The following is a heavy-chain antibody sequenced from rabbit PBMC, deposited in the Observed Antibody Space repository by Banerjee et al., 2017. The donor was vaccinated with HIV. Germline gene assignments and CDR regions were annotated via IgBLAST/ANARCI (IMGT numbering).Heavy chain of an antibody. V-gene: IGHV1S43*01. CDR1: GIDFNSYQD. CDR3: ARGAGIAGYGYTTQFGL. J-gene: IGHJ3*01. Sequence: QQQLEESGGGLVKPGGTLTLTCKASGIDFNSYQDISWVRQAPGKGLELIAYIYTGDGGTGYASWAKGRFTISKSSSITGTLQMTVLTAADTATYFCARGAGIAGYGYTTQFGLWGQGTLVTVS. D-gene: IGHD6-1*01. CDR2: IYTGDGGT.